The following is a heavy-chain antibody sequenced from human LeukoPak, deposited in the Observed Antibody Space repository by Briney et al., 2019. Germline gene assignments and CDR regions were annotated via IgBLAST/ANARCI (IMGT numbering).Heavy chain of an antibody. CDR2: ISGSGGST. CDR1: GFTVSSNY. V-gene: IGHV3-23*01. CDR3: AKVPQWAAAAAFFDY. D-gene: IGHD6-13*01. J-gene: IGHJ4*02. Sequence: GGSLRLSCAASGFTVSSNYMSWVRQAPGKGLEWVSAISGSGGSTYYADSVKGRFTISRDNSKNTLYLQMNSLRAEDTAVYYCAKVPQWAAAAAFFDYWGQGTLVTVSS.